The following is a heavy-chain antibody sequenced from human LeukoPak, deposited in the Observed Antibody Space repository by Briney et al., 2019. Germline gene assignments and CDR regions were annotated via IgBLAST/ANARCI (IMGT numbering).Heavy chain of an antibody. CDR2: LNPNSGAT. J-gene: IGHJ1*01. V-gene: IGHV1-2*02. D-gene: IGHD6-19*01. Sequence: ASVKVSCKASGYTFTGYYINWVRQAPGQGLEWMGWLNPNSGATNVAQKFQGRVTMTRDTSINTAYMEMSSLRSDDTAVYYCARDFQWLVPAEYFQHWGQGTVVTVSS. CDR1: GYTFTGYY. CDR3: ARDFQWLVPAEYFQH.